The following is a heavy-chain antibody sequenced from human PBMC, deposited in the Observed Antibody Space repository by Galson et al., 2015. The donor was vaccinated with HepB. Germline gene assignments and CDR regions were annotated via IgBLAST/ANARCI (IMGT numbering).Heavy chain of an antibody. V-gene: IGHV3-30*02. CDR1: GFTFSSYG. CDR2: IRYDGSNK. J-gene: IGHJ4*02. CDR3: AKSPVAPMGRYFDWPRTTDY. Sequence: SLRLSCAASGFTFSSYGMHWVRQAPGKGLEWVAFIRYDGSNKYYADSVKGRFTISRDNSKNTLYLQMNSLRAEDTAVYYCAKSPVAPMGRYFDWPRTTDYWGQGTLVTVSS. D-gene: IGHD3-9*01.